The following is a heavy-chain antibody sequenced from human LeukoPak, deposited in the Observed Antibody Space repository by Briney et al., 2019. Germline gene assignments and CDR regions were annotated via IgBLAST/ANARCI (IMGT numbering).Heavy chain of an antibody. CDR2: ISGSRGNT. V-gene: IGHV3-23*01. CDR1: GFTFSSYA. Sequence: GGSLRLSCAASGFTFSSYAMSWVRQAPGKGLEWVSTISGSRGNTYYADSVKGRFTISRDNSNNTLFLQMNSLRAEDTAVYYCAKAPAISANYCFDYWGQGTLVTVSS. CDR3: AKAPAISANYCFDY. J-gene: IGHJ4*02. D-gene: IGHD5-12*01.